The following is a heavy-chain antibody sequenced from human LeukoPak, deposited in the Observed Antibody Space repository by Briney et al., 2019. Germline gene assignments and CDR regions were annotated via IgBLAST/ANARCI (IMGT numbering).Heavy chain of an antibody. J-gene: IGHJ4*02. D-gene: IGHD5-18*01. CDR3: ARTWIQVWCPDFDY. Sequence: GASVKVSCKASGYTFTDYYMHWVRQAPGQGLEWMGWINPNSGGTNYAQKFQGGVTMTRDTSISTAYMELSGLSSDDTAVYYCARTWIQVWCPDFDYWGQGALVTVSS. CDR2: INPNSGGT. CDR1: GYTFTDYY. V-gene: IGHV1-2*02.